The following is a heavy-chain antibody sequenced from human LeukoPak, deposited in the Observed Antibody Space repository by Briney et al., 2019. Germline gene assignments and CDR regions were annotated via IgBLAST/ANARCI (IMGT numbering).Heavy chain of an antibody. V-gene: IGHV3-20*04. CDR2: ISWNGRNT. CDR1: GFTFDDYD. Sequence: GGSLRLSCAASGFTFDDYDLNWVRQAPGKGLEWVSGISWNGRNTAYAESLKGRFTISRDNSKNTLYLQMNSLRLEDTALYYCAKEFFGRVKDSSIGSWGQGTLVTVSS. J-gene: IGHJ4*02. D-gene: IGHD6-19*01. CDR3: AKEFFGRVKDSSIGS.